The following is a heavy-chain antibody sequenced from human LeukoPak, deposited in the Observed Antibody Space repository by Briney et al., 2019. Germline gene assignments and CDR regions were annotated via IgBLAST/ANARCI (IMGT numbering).Heavy chain of an antibody. V-gene: IGHV3-30*04. CDR3: SRDGPRDYDILTALDY. Sequence: QTGGSLRLSCAASGFNFQIYAMHWVRQAPGKGLEWVAIISYGGDNKYYADSVKGRFTISRDNSKSMLYLQVNGLRPEDTAVYYCSRDGPRDYDILTALDYWGQGTVVSVSS. CDR2: ISYGGDNK. D-gene: IGHD3-9*01. J-gene: IGHJ4*02. CDR1: GFNFQIYA.